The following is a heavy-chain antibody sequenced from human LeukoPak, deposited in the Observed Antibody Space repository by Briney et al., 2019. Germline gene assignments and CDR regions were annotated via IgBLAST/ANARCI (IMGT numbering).Heavy chain of an antibody. CDR1: GFTFSSYA. Sequence: PGGSLRLSCAASGFTFSSYAMHWVRQAPGKGLEWVAVISYDGSNRYYADSVKGRFTISRDNSKNTLYLQMNSLRAEDTAVYYCARDHVELRLAFDIWGQGTMVTVSS. CDR3: ARDHVELRLAFDI. CDR2: ISYDGSNR. V-gene: IGHV3-30-3*01. J-gene: IGHJ3*02. D-gene: IGHD1-7*01.